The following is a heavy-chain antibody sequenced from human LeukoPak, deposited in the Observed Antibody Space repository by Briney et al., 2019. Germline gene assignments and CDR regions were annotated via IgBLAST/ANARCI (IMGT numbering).Heavy chain of an antibody. V-gene: IGHV4-39*01. CDR3: GRTYDILTGYYSFDY. CDR2: VYYSGST. D-gene: IGHD3-9*01. Sequence: SETLSLTCTVSGGSITSSTYYWGWIRQPPGRGLEWIGSVYYSGSTYYNPSLKSRVTMSTDTSRNQFSLKLSSVTAADTAVYYCGRTYDILTGYYSFDYWGQGTLVTVSS. CDR1: GGSITSSTYY. J-gene: IGHJ4*02.